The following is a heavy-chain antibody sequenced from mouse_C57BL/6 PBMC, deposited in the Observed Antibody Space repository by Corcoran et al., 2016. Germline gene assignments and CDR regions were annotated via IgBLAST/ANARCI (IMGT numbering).Heavy chain of an antibody. J-gene: IGHJ3*01. CDR2: ISYDGSN. CDR3: ARAYYYGSSPAWFAY. D-gene: IGHD1-1*01. Sequence: DVQLQESGPGLVKPSQSLSLTCSVTGYSITSGYYWNWIRQFPGNKLEWMGYISYDGSNNYNPSLKNRISITRDTSKNQFFLKLNSVTTEDTATYYCARAYYYGSSPAWFAYWGQGTLVTVSA. CDR1: GYSITSGYY. V-gene: IGHV3-6*01.